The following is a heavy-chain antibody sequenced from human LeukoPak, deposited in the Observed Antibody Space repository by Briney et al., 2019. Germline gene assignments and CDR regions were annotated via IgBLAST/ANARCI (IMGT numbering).Heavy chain of an antibody. V-gene: IGHV4-39*01. CDR3: ARHGDILTGLDY. CDR2: IYYSGST. CDR1: GGSISSSSYY. Sequence: NPSETLSLTCTVSGGSISSSSYYWGWIRQPPGKGLEWIGSIYYSGSTYYNPSLKSRVTISVDTSKNQFSLKLSSVTAADTAVYYCARHGDILTGLDYWGQGTLVTVSS. D-gene: IGHD3-9*01. J-gene: IGHJ4*02.